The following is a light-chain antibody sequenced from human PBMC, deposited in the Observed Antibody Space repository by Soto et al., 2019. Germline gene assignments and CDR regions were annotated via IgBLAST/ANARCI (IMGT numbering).Light chain of an antibody. CDR2: VAS. CDR3: QQFNSYPLT. V-gene: IGKV1-9*01. CDR1: QGINSY. Sequence: DIQLTQSPSFLSASVGDRVTITCRASQGINSYLAWYQQKLGKAPKLLIYVASTLQSGVPSRFSGSGSGTEFTLTISSLQPEDFATYYCQQFNSYPLTFGGGTKVEIK. J-gene: IGKJ4*01.